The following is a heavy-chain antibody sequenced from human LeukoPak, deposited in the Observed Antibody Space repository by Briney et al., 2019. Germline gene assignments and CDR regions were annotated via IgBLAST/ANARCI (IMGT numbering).Heavy chain of an antibody. CDR2: IYYAGTT. CDR1: GGSISGYY. Sequence: TSETLSLTCTVSGGSISGYYWSWIRQPPGKGLEWIAYIYYAGTTNYNPSLKSRVTISVDTSRNQFSLKLSSVTAADTAVYYCARRAPRGGLLDYWGQGTLVTVSS. V-gene: IGHV4-59*08. J-gene: IGHJ4*02. D-gene: IGHD2-21*01. CDR3: ARRAPRGGLLDY.